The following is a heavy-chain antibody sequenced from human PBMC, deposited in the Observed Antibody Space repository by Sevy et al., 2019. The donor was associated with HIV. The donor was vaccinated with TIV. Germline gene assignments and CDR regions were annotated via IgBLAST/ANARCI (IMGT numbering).Heavy chain of an antibody. J-gene: IGHJ4*02. D-gene: IGHD3-3*01. CDR1: GGSISSGGYY. Sequence: SETLSLTCTVSGGSISSGGYYWSWIRQHPGKGLEWIGYIYYSGSTYYNPSLKSRVTISVDTSKNQFSLKLSSVTAADTAVYYCASYDQSTSPTFDYWGQGTLVTVSS. CDR3: ASYDQSTSPTFDY. CDR2: IYYSGST. V-gene: IGHV4-31*03.